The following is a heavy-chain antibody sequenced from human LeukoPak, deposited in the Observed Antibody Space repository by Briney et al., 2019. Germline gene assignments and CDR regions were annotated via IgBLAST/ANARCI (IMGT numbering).Heavy chain of an antibody. Sequence: ASVKVSCKASGYTFTGYYMHWVRQAPGQGLEWMGRINPNSGGTNYAQKFQGRVTVTRDTSISTAYMELSRLRSDDTAVYYCTTFGSGSFDYWGQGTLVTVSS. CDR3: TTFGSGSFDY. V-gene: IGHV1-2*06. CDR2: INPNSGGT. CDR1: GYTFTGYY. D-gene: IGHD3-10*01. J-gene: IGHJ4*02.